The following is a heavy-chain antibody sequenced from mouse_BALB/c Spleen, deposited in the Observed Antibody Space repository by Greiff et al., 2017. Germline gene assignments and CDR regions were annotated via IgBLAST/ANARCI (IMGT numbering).Heavy chain of an antibody. V-gene: IGHV1S127*01. Sequence: QVQLQQPGAELVKPGASVKMSCKASGYTFTSYWMHWVKQRPGQGLEWIGVIDPSDSYTSYNQKFKGKATLTVDTSSSTAYMQLSSLTSEDSAVYYCTRGLRQRAWFAYWGQGTLVTVSA. CDR2: IDPSDSYT. D-gene: IGHD2-4*01. CDR3: TRGLRQRAWFAY. CDR1: GYTFTSYW. J-gene: IGHJ3*01.